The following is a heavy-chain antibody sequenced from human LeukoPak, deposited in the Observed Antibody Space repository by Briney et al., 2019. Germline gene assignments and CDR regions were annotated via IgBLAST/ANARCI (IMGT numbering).Heavy chain of an antibody. CDR2: ISGSGGST. D-gene: IGHD4-17*01. Sequence: PGRSLRLSCAASGFTFSSYAMSWVRQAPGKGLEWVSAISGSGGSTYYADSVKGRFTISRDNSKNTLYLQMNSLRAEDTAVYYCAKDKLGRTVTTGGDYWGQGTLVTVSS. CDR1: GFTFSSYA. CDR3: AKDKLGRTVTTGGDY. V-gene: IGHV3-23*01. J-gene: IGHJ4*02.